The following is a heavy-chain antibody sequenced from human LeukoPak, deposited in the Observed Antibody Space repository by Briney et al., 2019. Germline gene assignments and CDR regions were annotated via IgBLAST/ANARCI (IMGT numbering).Heavy chain of an antibody. Sequence: GGSLRLSCAASGFTFSSYAMSWVRQAPGKGLEWVSAISGSGGSTYYADSVKGRFTISRDNSKNMLYLQMNSLRAEDTAVYYCAKDLWGRDSTVTRGHSWGQGTMVTVSS. CDR2: ISGSGGST. D-gene: IGHD4-17*01. J-gene: IGHJ3*01. V-gene: IGHV3-23*01. CDR3: AKDLWGRDSTVTRGHS. CDR1: GFTFSSYA.